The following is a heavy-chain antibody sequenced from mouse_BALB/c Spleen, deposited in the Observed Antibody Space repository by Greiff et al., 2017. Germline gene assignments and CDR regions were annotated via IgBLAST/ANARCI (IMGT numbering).Heavy chain of an antibody. CDR2: ISSGGST. CDR1: GFTFSSYA. CDR3: ARPTMITTFAY. J-gene: IGHJ3*01. V-gene: IGHV5-6-5*01. Sequence: DVMLVESGGGLVKPGGSLKLSCAASGFTFSSYAMSWVRQTPEKRLEWVASISSGGSTYYPDSVKGRFTISRDNARNILYLQMSSLRSEDTAMYYCARPTMITTFAYWGQGTLVTVSA. D-gene: IGHD2-4*01.